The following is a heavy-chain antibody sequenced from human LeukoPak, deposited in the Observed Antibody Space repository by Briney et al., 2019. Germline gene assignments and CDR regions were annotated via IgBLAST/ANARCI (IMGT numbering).Heavy chain of an antibody. V-gene: IGHV1-69*05. CDR1: GGTFSSYA. CDR2: IIPIFGTA. Sequence: SVKVSCKASGGTFSSYAISWVRQAPGQGLEWMGGIIPIFGTANYAQKFQGRVTITTDESTSTAYMELSSLRSEDTAVYYCARGELVDLYYYYMDVWGKGTTVTVSS. D-gene: IGHD5-12*01. CDR3: ARGELVDLYYYYMDV. J-gene: IGHJ6*03.